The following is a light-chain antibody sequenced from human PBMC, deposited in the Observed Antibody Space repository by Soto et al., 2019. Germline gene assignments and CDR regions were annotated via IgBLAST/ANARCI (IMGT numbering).Light chain of an antibody. CDR3: CADAGSGRYL. CDR2: EVT. CDR1: SSHVGSNDF. Sequence: QSALTQPASVSGSPGQSITISCTRSSSHVGSNDFVSWYQQHPGKAPKVLIYEVTKRPSGVSNPFSGSKSGNTASLTISGLQADDEADYYCCADAGSGRYLFGTGTKVTVL. V-gene: IGLV2-23*02. J-gene: IGLJ1*01.